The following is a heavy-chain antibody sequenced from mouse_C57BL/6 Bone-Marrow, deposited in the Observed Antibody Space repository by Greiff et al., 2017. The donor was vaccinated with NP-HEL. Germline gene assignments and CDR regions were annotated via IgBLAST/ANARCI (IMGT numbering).Heavy chain of an antibody. CDR3: ARDVITTVVALHWYFDV. V-gene: IGHV3-6*01. D-gene: IGHD1-1*01. CDR1: GYSITSGYY. J-gene: IGHJ1*03. CDR2: ISYDGSN. Sequence: EVKLQESGPGLVKPSQSLSLTCSVTGYSITSGYYWNWIRQFPGNKLEWMGYISYDGSNNYNPSLKNRISITRDTSKNQFFLKLNSVTTEDTATYYCARDVITTVVALHWYFDVWGTGTTVTVSS.